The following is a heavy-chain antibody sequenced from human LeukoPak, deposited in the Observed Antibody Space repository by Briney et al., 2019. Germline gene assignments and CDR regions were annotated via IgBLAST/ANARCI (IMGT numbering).Heavy chain of an antibody. J-gene: IGHJ6*03. V-gene: IGHV4-39*01. D-gene: IGHD2-2*01. CDR2: IYYSGST. CDR3: ARHVGGPRGGSTSLMGGMDV. CDR1: GGSISSRSYY. Sequence: PSETLSLTCTVSGGSISSRSYYWGWIRQPPGKGLEWIGSIYYSGSTYYNPSLKSRVTISVDTSKNQFSLKLTSVTAADTAVYYCARHVGGPRGGSTSLMGGMDVWGKGTTVTVSS.